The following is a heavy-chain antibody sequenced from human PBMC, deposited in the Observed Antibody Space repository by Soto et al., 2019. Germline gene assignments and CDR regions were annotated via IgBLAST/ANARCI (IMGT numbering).Heavy chain of an antibody. V-gene: IGHV3-48*01. CDR2: IIYSGSII. J-gene: IGHJ4*03. Sequence: PGVSLSLSCVTSGFTFSSSGMNWARPAPGKGLEWVSYIIYSGSIIHYADSVKGRFTLSRDNAENSLYRQMHSLGAEDTAVYYCVIDPKGGEITGTTHYWGQGPLVTVSS. D-gene: IGHD1-7*01. CDR1: GFTFSSSG. CDR3: VIDPKGGEITGTTHY.